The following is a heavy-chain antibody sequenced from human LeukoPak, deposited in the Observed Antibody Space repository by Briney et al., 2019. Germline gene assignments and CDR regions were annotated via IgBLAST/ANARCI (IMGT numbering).Heavy chain of an antibody. Sequence: GGSLRLSCAASGFTFSTYAMNWVRQAPGKGLEWVSAISDSGGNTYYADSVKGWFTISRDNSKNTLYLQMNSLRAEDTAVYYCAKSHPPTVTTEEGEYLQHWGQGTLVTVSS. CDR1: GFTFSTYA. J-gene: IGHJ1*01. V-gene: IGHV3-23*01. CDR2: ISDSGGNT. CDR3: AKSHPPTVTTEEGEYLQH. D-gene: IGHD4-17*01.